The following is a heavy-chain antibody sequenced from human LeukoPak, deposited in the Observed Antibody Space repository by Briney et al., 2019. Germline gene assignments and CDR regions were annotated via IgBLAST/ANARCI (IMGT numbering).Heavy chain of an antibody. CDR3: ARDRHSSGWPNWFDP. J-gene: IGHJ5*02. CDR1: GGSISSYY. CDR2: IYYSGST. Sequence: SETLSLTCTISGGSISSYYWSWIRQPPGKGLEWIGYIYYSGSTNYNPSLKSRVTISVDTSKNQFSLKLSSVTAADTAVYYCARDRHSSGWPNWFDPWGQGTLVTVSS. V-gene: IGHV4-59*01. D-gene: IGHD6-19*01.